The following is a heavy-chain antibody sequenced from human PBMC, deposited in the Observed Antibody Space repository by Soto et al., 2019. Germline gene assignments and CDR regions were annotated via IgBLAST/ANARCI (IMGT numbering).Heavy chain of an antibody. V-gene: IGHV3-11*01. J-gene: IGHJ4*02. D-gene: IGHD3-3*01. CDR2: IDTSGTKI. CDR3: ASHYDMWSGYLSPVDY. Sequence: VQLVESGGDLVKPGGSLRLSCAASGYTFSDYYMSWIRQAPGKGLEWISYIDTSGTKIYYADSVKGRFTITRDNAKISLYLEMNSLRDEDTAVYYCASHYDMWSGYLSPVDYWGQGTLVTVSS. CDR1: GYTFSDYY.